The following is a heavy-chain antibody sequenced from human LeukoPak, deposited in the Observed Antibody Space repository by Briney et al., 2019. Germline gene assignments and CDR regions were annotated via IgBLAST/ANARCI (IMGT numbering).Heavy chain of an antibody. CDR2: IYYSGST. CDR1: GGSISSSSYY. D-gene: IGHD3-22*01. V-gene: IGHV4-39*07. CDR3: ARDLSLGYDSSGNDAFDF. Sequence: SETLSLTCTVSGGSISSSSYYWGWIRQPPGKGLEWIGSIYYSGSTYYNPSLKSRVTISVDTSKNQFSLKLSSVTAADTAVYYCARDLSLGYDSSGNDAFDFWGQGTMVTVSS. J-gene: IGHJ3*01.